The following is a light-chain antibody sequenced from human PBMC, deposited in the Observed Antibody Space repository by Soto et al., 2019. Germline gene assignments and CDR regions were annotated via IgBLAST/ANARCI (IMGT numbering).Light chain of an antibody. V-gene: IGLV2-14*03. Sequence: QSVLTQPASVSGSPGQSITISCTGTSSDVGVFNYVSWYQQHPGRVPKLLIYEVTHRPSGVSDRFSGSKSGNTASLTISXVRPEDESTYFCIAYATSSTWVFGXG. J-gene: IGLJ3*02. CDR1: SSDVGVFNY. CDR2: EVT. CDR3: IAYATSSTWV.